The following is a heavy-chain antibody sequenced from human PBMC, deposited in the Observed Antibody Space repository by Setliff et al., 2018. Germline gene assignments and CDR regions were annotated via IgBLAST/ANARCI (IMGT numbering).Heavy chain of an antibody. Sequence: ASVKVSCKASGYTFTNYGITWVRQAPGQGLEWMGWIFPKTGNTYFPHKVQDRATMTTDTSTGTAYLELRSLRSDDTAVYYCSRLVRYCTTTSCQRLSGDEYWGQGTLVTVSS. V-gene: IGHV1-18*01. CDR3: SRLVRYCTTTSCQRLSGDEY. CDR1: GYTFTNYG. J-gene: IGHJ4*02. D-gene: IGHD2-2*01. CDR2: IFPKTGNT.